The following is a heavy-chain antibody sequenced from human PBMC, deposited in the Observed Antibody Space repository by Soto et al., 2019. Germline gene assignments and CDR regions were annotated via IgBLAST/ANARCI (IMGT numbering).Heavy chain of an antibody. J-gene: IGHJ4*02. CDR1: GYTFTSYA. Sequence: ASVKVSCKASGYTFTSYAMHWVRQAPGQRLEWMGWINAGNGNTKYSQKFQGRVTITRDTSASTAYMELSSLRSEDTAAYYCARAMYYYDSSGYPIDYWGQGTLVTVSS. V-gene: IGHV1-3*01. CDR3: ARAMYYYDSSGYPIDY. CDR2: INAGNGNT. D-gene: IGHD3-22*01.